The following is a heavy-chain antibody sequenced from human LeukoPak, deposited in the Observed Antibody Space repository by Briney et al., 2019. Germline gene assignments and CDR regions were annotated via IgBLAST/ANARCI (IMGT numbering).Heavy chain of an antibody. Sequence: GASVTVSRKGSGGTFSIYAICRMRQAHGQGVGLMGRINSIFRTANYAQKFQGRVTITTDESTNTAYMELSSLRSEDTAVYYCARGLSAGVDVYYYYMDVWGKGTTVTVSS. V-gene: IGHV1-69*05. CDR1: GGTFSIYA. J-gene: IGHJ6*03. CDR2: INSIFRTA. D-gene: IGHD3-10*01. CDR3: ARGLSAGVDVYYYYMDV.